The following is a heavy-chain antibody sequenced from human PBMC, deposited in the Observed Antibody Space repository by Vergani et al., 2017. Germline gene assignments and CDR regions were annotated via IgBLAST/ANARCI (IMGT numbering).Heavy chain of an antibody. CDR2: IDPSDSYT. J-gene: IGHJ4*02. CDR1: GYSFTSYW. V-gene: IGHV5-10-1*03. Sequence: EVQLVQSGAEVKKPGASLRISCKGSGYSFTSYWISWVRQMPRKGLEWMGRIDPSDSYTNYSPSFQGHVTISAAKSSSTAYLQWSSLKASETAMYYCAGQFLITGTTTSENYWGQGTLVTVSS. D-gene: IGHD1-7*01. CDR3: AGQFLITGTTTSENY.